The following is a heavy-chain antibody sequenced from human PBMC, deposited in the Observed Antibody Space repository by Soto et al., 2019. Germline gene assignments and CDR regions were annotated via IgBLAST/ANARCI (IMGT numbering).Heavy chain of an antibody. V-gene: IGHV3-33*01. D-gene: IGHD6-13*01. CDR1: GFTFSSYG. CDR2: MWYDGSNK. CDR3: ARGSYSSSWYDYYYYYMDV. J-gene: IGHJ6*03. Sequence: PGGSLRLSCAASGFTFSSYGMHWVRQAPGKGLEWVAVMWYDGSNKYYADSVKGRFTIPRDNTRNTLYLQMHSLRAEDTAVYYCARGSYSSSWYDYYYYYMDVWGKGTTVTVFS.